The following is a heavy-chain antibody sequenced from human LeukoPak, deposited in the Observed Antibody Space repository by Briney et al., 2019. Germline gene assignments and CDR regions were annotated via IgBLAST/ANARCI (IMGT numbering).Heavy chain of an antibody. CDR1: GGSFSGYY. CDR3: ARGTRIGSSWYAANYYYYMDV. J-gene: IGHJ6*03. Sequence: SETLSLTCAVYGGSFSGYYWSWIRQPPGKGLEWIGEINHSGSNNYNPSLKSRVTIPVDTSKNQFSLKLSSVTAADTAVYYCARGTRIGSSWYAANYYYYMDVWGKGTTVTVSS. D-gene: IGHD6-13*01. CDR2: INHSGSN. V-gene: IGHV4-34*01.